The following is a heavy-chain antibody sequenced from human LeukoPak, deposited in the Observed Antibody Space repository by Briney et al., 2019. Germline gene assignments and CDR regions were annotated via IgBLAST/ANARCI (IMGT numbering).Heavy chain of an antibody. CDR1: GYSFPSYW. V-gene: IGHV5-10-1*01. D-gene: IGHD5-18*01. J-gene: IGHJ4*02. CDR3: VRRDTAMAGLHY. CDR2: IAPSDSYT. Sequence: GESLKISCKVSGYSFPSYWITWVRQVPGKGLEWMGRIAPSDSYTNYNPSFEGHVTMSVEKSITTVYLQWSSLKASDTAMYYCVRRDTAMAGLHYWGQGTLVTVSS.